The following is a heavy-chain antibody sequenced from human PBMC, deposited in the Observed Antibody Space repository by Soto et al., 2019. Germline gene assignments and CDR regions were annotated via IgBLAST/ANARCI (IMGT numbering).Heavy chain of an antibody. CDR1: GFTFSSYG. CDR2: ISYDGSNK. J-gene: IGHJ6*02. CDR3: AKYSSKQCLIDYYYGMDV. D-gene: IGHD6-19*01. Sequence: QVQLVESGGGVVQPGRSLRLSCAASGFTFSSYGMHWVRQAPGKGLEWVAVISYDGSNKYYADSVKGRFTISRDNSNKTMYLQMNSLRAEDTAVYYCAKYSSKQCLIDYYYGMDVWGQGTTVTVSS. V-gene: IGHV3-30*18.